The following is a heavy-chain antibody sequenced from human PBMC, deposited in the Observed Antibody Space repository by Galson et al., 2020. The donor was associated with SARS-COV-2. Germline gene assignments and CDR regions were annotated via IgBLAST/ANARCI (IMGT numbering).Heavy chain of an antibody. CDR2: IDWDDDK. Sequence: SGPTLVKPTQTLTLTCTFSGFSLSTSGMCVSWIRQPPGKALEWLARIDWDDDKYYSTSLKTRLTISKDTSKNQVVLTMTNMDPVDTAPYYCERLMSRSVAFDIWGQGTMVTVSS. D-gene: IGHD3-10*02. CDR3: ERLMSRSVAFDI. J-gene: IGHJ3*02. V-gene: IGHV2-70*11. CDR1: GFSLSTSGMC.